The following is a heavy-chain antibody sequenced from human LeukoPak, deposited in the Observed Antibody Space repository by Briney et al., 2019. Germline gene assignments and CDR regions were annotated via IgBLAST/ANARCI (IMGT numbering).Heavy chain of an antibody. CDR2: AGTAGDT. V-gene: IGHV3-13*01. CDR3: ARENNGGFDY. CDR1: GFTFSSYD. Sequence: PGGPLRLSCAASGFTFSSYDMYWVRQATGKGLEWVAAAGTAGDTYYPGSVKGRFTISRDNAKNSFYLQMNSLRAGDTAVYYCARENNGGFDYWGQGTLVTVSS. J-gene: IGHJ4*02. D-gene: IGHD1/OR15-1a*01.